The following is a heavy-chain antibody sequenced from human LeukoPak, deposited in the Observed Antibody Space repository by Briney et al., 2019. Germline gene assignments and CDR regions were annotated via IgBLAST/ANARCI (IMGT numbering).Heavy chain of an antibody. V-gene: IGHV3-23*01. CDR3: AKGAGQWLVPSEYFQY. CDR1: GFTFRNYA. CDR2: IKSSGGST. D-gene: IGHD6-19*01. Sequence: GGSLRLSCAASGFTFRNYAMSWVRQAPGKGLEWVSTIKSSGGSTYYADSVKGRFTISRDNSKNTLYLQMNSLRAEDTAVYYCAKGAGQWLVPSEYFQYWGQGTLVTVSS. J-gene: IGHJ1*01.